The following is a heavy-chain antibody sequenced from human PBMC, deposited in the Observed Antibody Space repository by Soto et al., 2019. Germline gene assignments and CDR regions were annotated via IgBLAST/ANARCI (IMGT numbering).Heavy chain of an antibody. CDR3: ARGARDYYYDSSGYPGIDAFDI. J-gene: IGHJ3*02. CDR2: IYYSGST. Sequence: SETLSLTCTVSGGSISSGGYYWSWIRQHPGKGLEWIGYIYYSGSTYYNPSLKSRVTISVDTSKNQFSLKLSSVTAADTAVYYCARGARDYYYDSSGYPGIDAFDIWGQGTVVTVSS. CDR1: GGSISSGGYY. V-gene: IGHV4-31*03. D-gene: IGHD3-22*01.